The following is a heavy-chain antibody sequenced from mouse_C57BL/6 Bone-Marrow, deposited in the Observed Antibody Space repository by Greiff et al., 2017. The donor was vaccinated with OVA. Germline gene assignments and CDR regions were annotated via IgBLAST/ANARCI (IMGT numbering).Heavy chain of an antibody. CDR2: IYPRSGNT. V-gene: IGHV1-81*01. CDR1: GYTFTSYG. CDR3: ARSSMVEGFAY. J-gene: IGHJ3*01. D-gene: IGHD1-1*02. Sequence: VKLMESGAELARPGASVKLSCKASGYTFTSYGISWVKQRTGQGLEWIGEIYPRSGNTYYNEKFKGKATLTADKSSSTAYMELRSLTSEDSAVYFCARSSMVEGFAYWGQGTLVTVSA.